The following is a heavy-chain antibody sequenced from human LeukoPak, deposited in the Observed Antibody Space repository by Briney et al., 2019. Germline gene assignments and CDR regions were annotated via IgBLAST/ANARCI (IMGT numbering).Heavy chain of an antibody. CDR1: GDSFTGSSSY. CDR3: ARESPPFDF. V-gene: IGHV4-39*02. CDR2: IDYSGST. Sequence: SETLSLTCTVTGDSFTGSSSYWGWIRQPPGKGLEWITSIDYSGSTYYNPSLRGRTTISVDASKSQFSLMLRSVTAADTAVYYCARESPPFDFWGPGILVTVSS. J-gene: IGHJ4*02.